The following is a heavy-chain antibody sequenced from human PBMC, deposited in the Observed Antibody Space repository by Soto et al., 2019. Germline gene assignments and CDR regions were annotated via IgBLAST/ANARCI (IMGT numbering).Heavy chain of an antibody. V-gene: IGHV4-39*01. CDR3: ARHINPYVFLTYYYGMEV. CDR1: GGSISSSSYY. CDR2: IYYSGST. J-gene: IGHJ6*02. D-gene: IGHD3-10*02. Sequence: QLQLQESGPGLVKPSETLSLTCTVSGGSISSSSYYWGWIRQPPGKGLEWIGSIYYSGSTYYNPSLKSRVTISVDTSKHQFSLKLSSVTAADTAVYYCARHINPYVFLTYYYGMEVWGQGTTVTVS.